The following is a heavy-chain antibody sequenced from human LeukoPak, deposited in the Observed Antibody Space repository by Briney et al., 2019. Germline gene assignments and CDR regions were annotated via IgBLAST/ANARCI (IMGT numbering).Heavy chain of an antibody. CDR2: IHSIGTT. J-gene: IGHJ5*02. V-gene: IGHV4-59*01. Sequence: SETLSLTCTVSGGSISRNYWSWIRQTPGKRLEWIGYIHSIGTTNYNPSLESRLTISIDTSKNQFSLKLSSVTAADTAVYYCATSYYGSGTYYNWFDPWGQGTLVTVSS. CDR3: ATSYYGSGTYYNWFDP. D-gene: IGHD3-10*01. CDR1: GGSISRNY.